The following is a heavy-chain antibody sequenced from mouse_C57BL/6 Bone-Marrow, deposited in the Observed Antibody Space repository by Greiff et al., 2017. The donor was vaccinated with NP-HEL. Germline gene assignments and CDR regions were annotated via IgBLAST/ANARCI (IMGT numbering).Heavy chain of an antibody. V-gene: IGHV1-26*01. CDR2: INPNNGGT. CDR1: GYTFTDYY. CDR3: ARHYYGSIYYFDY. D-gene: IGHD1-1*01. J-gene: IGHJ2*01. Sequence: EVQLQQSGPELVKPGASVKISCKASGYTFTDYYMNWVKQSHGKSLEWIGDINPNNGGTSYNQKFKGKATLTVDKSSSTAYMELRSLTSEDSAVYYCARHYYGSIYYFDYWGQGTTLTVSS.